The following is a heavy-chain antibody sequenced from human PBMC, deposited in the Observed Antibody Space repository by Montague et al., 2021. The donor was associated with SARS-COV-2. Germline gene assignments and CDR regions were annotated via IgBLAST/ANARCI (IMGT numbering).Heavy chain of an antibody. CDR3: ARGIVGMDNALDD. D-gene: IGHD2-15*01. CDR2: IYNSGST. V-gene: IGHV4-59*01. Sequence: SETLSLTCTVSGGPISSYFWNWIRQPPGKGLEWIGYIYNSGSTNXNPSLESRVTMSVDTSKKQFSLKLNSVTAADTAVYYCARGIVGMDNALDDWGQGTMVTVSS. CDR1: GGPISSYF. J-gene: IGHJ3*01.